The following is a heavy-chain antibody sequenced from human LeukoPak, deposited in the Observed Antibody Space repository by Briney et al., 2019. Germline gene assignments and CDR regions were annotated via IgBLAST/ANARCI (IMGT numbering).Heavy chain of an antibody. CDR3: AKIQFQLPPARWPSIS. Sequence: GGSLRLSCAASGFTFSNYAMSWVRQAPTKGLEWVSTISGSGDGTYYADSVKGRFTISRDNAENTLHLQTNSLRAEDTAMYYCAKIQFQLPPARWPSISWGQGTLVTVSS. CDR1: GFTFSNYA. CDR2: ISGSGDGT. D-gene: IGHD5-24*01. V-gene: IGHV3-23*01. J-gene: IGHJ5*02.